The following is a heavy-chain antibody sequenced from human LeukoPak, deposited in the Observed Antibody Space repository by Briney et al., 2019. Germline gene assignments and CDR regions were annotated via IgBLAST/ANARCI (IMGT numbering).Heavy chain of an antibody. J-gene: IGHJ5*02. Sequence: KPSETLSLTCTVSGGSISSSSYYWGWIRQPPGKGLEWIGSIYYSGSTNYNPSLKSRVTMSVDTSKNQFSLKLSSVTAADTAVYYCARVTSNYSNNWFEWFDPWGQGTLVTVSS. CDR1: GGSISSSSYY. CDR3: ARVTSNYSNNWFEWFDP. D-gene: IGHD6-13*01. CDR2: IYYSGST. V-gene: IGHV4-39*07.